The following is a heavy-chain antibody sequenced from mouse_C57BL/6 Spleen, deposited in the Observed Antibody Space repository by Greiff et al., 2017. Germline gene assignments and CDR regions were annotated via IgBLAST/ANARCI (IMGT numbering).Heavy chain of an antibody. CDR2: IYPGDGDT. D-gene: IGHD3-1*01. V-gene: IGHV1-80*01. CDR3: ARSGGEDYFDY. J-gene: IGHJ2*01. Sequence: LVESGAELVKPGASVKISCKASGYAFSSYWMNWVKQRPGKGLEWIGQIYPGDGDTNYNGKFKGKATLTADKSSSTAYMQLSSLTSEDSAVYFCARSGGEDYFDYWGQGTTLTVSS. CDR1: GYAFSSYW.